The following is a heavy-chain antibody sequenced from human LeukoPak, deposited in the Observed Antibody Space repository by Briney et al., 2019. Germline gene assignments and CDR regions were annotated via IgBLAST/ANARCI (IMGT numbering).Heavy chain of an antibody. V-gene: IGHV3-53*05. J-gene: IGHJ5*02. CDR1: GFTVSSNY. D-gene: IGHD6-13*01. Sequence: PGGSLRLSCAASGFTVSSNYMSWVRQAPGKGLEWVSVIYSGGSTYYADSVKGRFTISRDNSKNTLYLQMNSLRVEDTAFYHCARDSRGIAAAGMELDPWGQGTLVTVSS. CDR3: ARDSRGIAAAGMELDP. CDR2: IYSGGST.